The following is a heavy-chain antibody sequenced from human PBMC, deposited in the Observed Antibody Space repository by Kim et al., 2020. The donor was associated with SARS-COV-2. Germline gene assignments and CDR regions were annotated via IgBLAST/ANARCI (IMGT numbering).Heavy chain of an antibody. CDR2: ISSSSSYI. Sequence: GGSLRLSCAASGFTFSSYSMNWVRQAPGKGLEWVSPISSSSSYIYYADSVKGRFTISRDNAKNSLYLQINSLRAEDTAVYYCARGPAIFDYWGQGTLVTVSS. CDR1: GFTFSSYS. V-gene: IGHV3-21*01. CDR3: ARGPAIFDY. J-gene: IGHJ4*02.